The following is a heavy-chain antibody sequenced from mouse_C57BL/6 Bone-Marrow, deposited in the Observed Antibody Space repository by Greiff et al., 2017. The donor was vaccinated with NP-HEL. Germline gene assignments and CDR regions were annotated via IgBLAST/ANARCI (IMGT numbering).Heavy chain of an antibody. CDR1: GYTFTSYW. J-gene: IGHJ4*01. D-gene: IGHD3-2*02. CDR2: IYPGNSDT. CDR3: TRGDSSGDYLYAMDY. V-gene: IGHV1-5*01. Sequence: EVKLQQSGTVLARPGASVKMSCKTSGYTFTSYWMHWVKQRPGQGLEWIGAIYPGNSDTSYNQKFKGKAKLTAVTSASTAYMELSSLTNEDSAVYDCTRGDSSGDYLYAMDYWGQGTSVTVSS.